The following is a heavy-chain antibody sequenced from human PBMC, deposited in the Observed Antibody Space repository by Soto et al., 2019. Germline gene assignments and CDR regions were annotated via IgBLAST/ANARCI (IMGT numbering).Heavy chain of an antibody. CDR2: ISWNSGSI. D-gene: IGHD3-9*01. CDR3: AKASDDILTGYYD. J-gene: IGHJ4*02. Sequence: GGSLRLSCAASGFTFDDYAMHWVRQAPGKGLEWVSGISWNSGSIGYADSVKGRFTISRDNAKNSLYLQMNSLRAEDTALYYCAKASDDILTGYYDWGQGTRVTVSS. CDR1: GFTFDDYA. V-gene: IGHV3-9*01.